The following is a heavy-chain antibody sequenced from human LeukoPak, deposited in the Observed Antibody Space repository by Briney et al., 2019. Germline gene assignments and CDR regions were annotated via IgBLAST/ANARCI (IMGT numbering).Heavy chain of an antibody. J-gene: IGHJ4*02. CDR3: ASEQQLAVYYFDY. CDR2: TWYDGSYK. CDR1: GFTFSSYG. D-gene: IGHD6-13*01. Sequence: GGSLRLSCAASGFTFSSYGMHWVRQAPGKGLEWVAVTWYDGSYKYYADSVKGRFSISRDNSKNTLYLQMNSLRAEDTAVYYCASEQQLAVYYFDYWGQGTLVTVSS. V-gene: IGHV3-33*01.